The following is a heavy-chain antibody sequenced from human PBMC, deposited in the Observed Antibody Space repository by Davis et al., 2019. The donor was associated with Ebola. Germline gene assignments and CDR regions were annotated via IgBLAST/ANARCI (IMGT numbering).Heavy chain of an antibody. V-gene: IGHV3-74*01. Sequence: GESLKISCAVSGLNLRSNQMHWVRQVPGRGLEWISHIDGPGTYIIYADSVRGRFTISRDDARNTVNLQMNRLRADDTAWYYCVGEANALDIWGQGTMVTVSS. CDR3: VGEANALDI. J-gene: IGHJ3*02. CDR2: IDGPGTYI. CDR1: GLNLRSNQ.